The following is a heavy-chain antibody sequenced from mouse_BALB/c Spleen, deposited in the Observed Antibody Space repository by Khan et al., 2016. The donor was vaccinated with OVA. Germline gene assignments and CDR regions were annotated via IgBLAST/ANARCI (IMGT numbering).Heavy chain of an antibody. Sequence: VQLKQSGPGLVKPSQSLSLPCTVTGYSITSDYAWNWIRQFPGNKLECMGPISYSGSTSYIPSLKGRIPITRDTSKNQFFLQLNSVTTEDTATYYCARWCVYWGQGTLVTVSA. CDR3: ARWCVY. CDR2: ISYSGST. J-gene: IGHJ3*01. CDR1: GYSITSDYA. V-gene: IGHV3-2*02.